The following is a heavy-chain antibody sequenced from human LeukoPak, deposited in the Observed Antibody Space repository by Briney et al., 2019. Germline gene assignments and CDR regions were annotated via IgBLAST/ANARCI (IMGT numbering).Heavy chain of an antibody. D-gene: IGHD3-10*01. V-gene: IGHV3-23*01. J-gene: IGHJ6*04. CDR1: GFTFSSYA. Sequence: GGSLRLSCAASGFTFSSYAMSWVRQAPGKALEWVSAISGSGGSTYYADSVKGRFTISRDNSKNTLYLQMNSLRAEDTAVYYCAKGEAPTITMVRGVMSYGMDVWGKGTTVTVSS. CDR3: AKGEAPTITMVRGVMSYGMDV. CDR2: ISGSGGST.